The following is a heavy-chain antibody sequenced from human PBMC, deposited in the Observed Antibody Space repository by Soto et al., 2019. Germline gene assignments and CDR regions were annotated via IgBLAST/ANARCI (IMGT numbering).Heavy chain of an antibody. D-gene: IGHD1-26*01. CDR3: ARHRAATTVVDY. V-gene: IGHV4-59*01. CDR1: RGSMSFYY. CDR2: IYHSGST. Sequence: SETLSLTCTLSRGSMSFYYWSLFRKPPGKGLEWIGYIYHSGSTNYNPSLKGRVIISVDTSKNQFSLKLSSVTAADTAVYYCARHRAATTVVDYWGQGTLVTVS. J-gene: IGHJ4*02.